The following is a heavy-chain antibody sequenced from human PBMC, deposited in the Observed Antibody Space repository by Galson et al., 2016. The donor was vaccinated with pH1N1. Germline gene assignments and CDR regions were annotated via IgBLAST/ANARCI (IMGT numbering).Heavy chain of an antibody. CDR2: IRYDESRT. CDR1: GFTFSIYG. J-gene: IGHJ3*01. V-gene: IGHV3-33*01. CDR3: ARPGNFDGDRRGAFDL. Sequence: SLRLSCAASGFTFSIYGIHWVRRAPGKGLEWVAFIRYDESRTFYGDSVKGRFTVSRDNAKNSLYLQMDSLRVEDTAVYYCARPGNFDGDRRGAFDLWGQGTMVTVSP. D-gene: IGHD2-21*02.